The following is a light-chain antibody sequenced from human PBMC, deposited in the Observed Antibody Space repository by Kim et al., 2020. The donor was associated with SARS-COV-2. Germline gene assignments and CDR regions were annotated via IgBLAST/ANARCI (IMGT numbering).Light chain of an antibody. V-gene: IGLV7-46*01. CDR1: TGRDNGGNY. Sequence: GGSATLTCGTSTGRDNGGNYPGCCQQKPGRDPRSLMYDAAKKQPWGPAQRSGSVVGGKAALMLSGARLGEEAEYYCLLSYNRSRPVFGGGTRLTVL. J-gene: IGLJ3*02. CDR3: LLSYNRSRPV. CDR2: DAA.